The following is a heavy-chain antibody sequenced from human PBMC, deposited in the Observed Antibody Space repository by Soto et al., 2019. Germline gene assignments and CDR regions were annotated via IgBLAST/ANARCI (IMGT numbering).Heavy chain of an antibody. CDR2: IYHTGNA. CDR1: GGFIIRYY. D-gene: IGHD3-22*01. Sequence: SEALSVTCTVSGGFIIRYYWAWIRQPPGEGLEWIGSIYHTGNAYYNPSLKSRVTISVDTSKNQFSLKLTSVTAADAALYYCARDFFDSSDYTTNWFDPWGQGTLVT. V-gene: IGHV4-39*01. CDR3: ARDFFDSSDYTTNWFDP. J-gene: IGHJ5*02.